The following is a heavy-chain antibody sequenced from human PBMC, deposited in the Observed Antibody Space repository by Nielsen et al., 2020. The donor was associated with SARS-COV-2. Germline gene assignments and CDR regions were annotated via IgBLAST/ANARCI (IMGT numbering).Heavy chain of an antibody. CDR3: TRRVAGGTMDV. Sequence: GGSLRLSCAASGFTISNYGMHWVRQAPGKGLEWLATISHDGSKKYYADSVKGRFTISRDNSKNTLYLQMNSLGADDTAIYYCTRRVAGGTMDVWGQGTTVTVSS. CDR2: ISHDGSKK. D-gene: IGHD6-19*01. V-gene: IGHV3-30*03. CDR1: GFTISNYG. J-gene: IGHJ6*02.